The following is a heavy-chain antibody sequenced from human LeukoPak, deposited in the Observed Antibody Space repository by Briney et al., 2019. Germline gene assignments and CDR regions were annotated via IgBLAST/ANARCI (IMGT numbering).Heavy chain of an antibody. CDR3: AREKVKEFDY. D-gene: IGHD3-22*01. CDR2: ISFDGTNK. CDR1: GFTFSNYA. V-gene: IGHV3-30-3*01. J-gene: IGHJ4*02. Sequence: GGSLRLSCAASGFTFSNYAFHWVRQAPGKGLEWVTVISFDGTNKYYADSVKGRFTISRDNSKNTVYLQMNSLRAEDTAMYYCAREKVKEFDYWGQGTLVTVSS.